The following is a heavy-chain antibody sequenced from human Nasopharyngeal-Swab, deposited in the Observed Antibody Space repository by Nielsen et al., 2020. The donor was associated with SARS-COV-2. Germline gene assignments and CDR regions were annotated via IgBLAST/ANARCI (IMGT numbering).Heavy chain of an antibody. V-gene: IGHV3-7*03. Sequence: GESLKISCVVSGFTFSDHWMNWVRQAPGKGLEWVANIKPDRSEKYYVDSVKGRFTISRDNARNSLFLQMDSLRVEDTAIYYCAGNHDNTFWGQGNLVAVS. J-gene: IGHJ4*02. CDR3: AGNHDNTF. CDR2: IKPDRSEK. CDR1: GFTFSDHW. D-gene: IGHD3-22*01.